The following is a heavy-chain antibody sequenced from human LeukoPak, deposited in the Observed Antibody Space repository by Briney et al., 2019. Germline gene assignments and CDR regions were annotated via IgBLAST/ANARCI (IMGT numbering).Heavy chain of an antibody. D-gene: IGHD5-24*01. CDR2: INSDGSST. CDR3: ARGDGRDGYNFAY. Sequence: GGSLRLSCAASGFTFSDYYMSWVRQAPGKGLVWVSRINSDGSSTSYADSVKGRFTISRDNAKNTLYLQMNSLRAEDTAVYYCARGDGRDGYNFAYWGQGTLVTVSS. J-gene: IGHJ4*02. CDR1: GFTFSDYY. V-gene: IGHV3-74*01.